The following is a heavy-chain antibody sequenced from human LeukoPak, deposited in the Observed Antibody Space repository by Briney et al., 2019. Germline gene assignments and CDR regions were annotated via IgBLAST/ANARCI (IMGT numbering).Heavy chain of an antibody. CDR1: GFTFSSYA. Sequence: GSLRLSCAASGFTFSSYAMSWVRQAPGKGLEWVSAISGSGGSTYYADSVKGRFTISRDNSKNTLYLQMNSLRPEDTAVYYCAKRYGGNPSFDYWGQGTLVTASS. D-gene: IGHD4-23*01. J-gene: IGHJ4*02. CDR3: AKRYGGNPSFDY. CDR2: ISGSGGST. V-gene: IGHV3-23*01.